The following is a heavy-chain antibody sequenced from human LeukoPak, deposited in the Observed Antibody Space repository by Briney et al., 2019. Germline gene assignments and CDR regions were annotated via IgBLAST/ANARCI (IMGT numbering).Heavy chain of an antibody. Sequence: GASVKVSCKASGYTFTGSYMHWVRQAPGQGLEWMGWINPNSGGTNYAQKFQGRVTMTRDTSISTAYMELSRLRSDDTAVYYCARGRMIVVVQDAFDIWGQGTMVTVSS. CDR2: INPNSGGT. D-gene: IGHD3-22*01. J-gene: IGHJ3*02. CDR1: GYTFTGSY. V-gene: IGHV1-2*02. CDR3: ARGRMIVVVQDAFDI.